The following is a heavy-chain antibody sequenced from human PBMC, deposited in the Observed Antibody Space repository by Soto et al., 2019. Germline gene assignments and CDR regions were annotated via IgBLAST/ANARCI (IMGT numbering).Heavy chain of an antibody. CDR2: IIPIFGTA. D-gene: IGHD3-3*01. CDR1: GGTFSSYA. J-gene: IGHJ6*02. V-gene: IGHV1-69*01. CDR3: ARDTIRVLRFLEWYDRNYYYGMDV. Sequence: QVQLVQSGAEVKKPGSSVKVSCKASGGTFSSYAISWVRQAPGQGLEWMGGIIPIFGTANYAQKFQGRVTITADESTSTAYMGLSSLRSEDTAVYYCARDTIRVLRFLEWYDRNYYYGMDVWGQGTTVTVSS.